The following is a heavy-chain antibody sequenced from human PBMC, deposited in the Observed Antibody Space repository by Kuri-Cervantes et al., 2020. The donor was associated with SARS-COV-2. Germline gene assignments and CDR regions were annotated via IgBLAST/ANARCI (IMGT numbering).Heavy chain of an antibody. CDR2: INPNGGGT. J-gene: IGHJ3*01. Sequence: ASVKVSCKASGYSLIDYHMHWVRQAPGQGLEWMGWINPNGGGTNYAHKFQGRVTMTSDTSIDTAYMELSGLRSDDTAVYYCAKIAVGVPVVADAFDFWGQGTLVTVSS. V-gene: IGHV1-2*02. D-gene: IGHD1-26*01. CDR1: GYSLIDYH. CDR3: AKIAVGVPVVADAFDF.